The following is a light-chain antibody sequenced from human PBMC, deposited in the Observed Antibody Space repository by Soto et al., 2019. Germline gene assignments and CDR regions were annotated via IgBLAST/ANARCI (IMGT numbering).Light chain of an antibody. CDR3: QQSYSVIT. Sequence: AIRMTQSPSSFSASTGDRVTITCRASQGISSYLAWYQQKPGKAPKLMIYAASSLQSGVPSRFSGSGSGTDFTLTISSLQPEDFATYYCQQSYSVITFGQGTRLEIK. CDR1: QGISSY. CDR2: AAS. V-gene: IGKV1-8*01. J-gene: IGKJ5*01.